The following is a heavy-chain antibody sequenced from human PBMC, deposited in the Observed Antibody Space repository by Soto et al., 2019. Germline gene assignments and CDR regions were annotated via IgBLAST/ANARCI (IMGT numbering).Heavy chain of an antibody. CDR2: IRSKANSYAT. D-gene: IGHD2-2*01. CDR3: TRISVPAAIGREYYYYYYGMDV. CDR1: GFTFSGSA. Sequence: GGSLRLSCAASGFTFSGSAMHWVRQASGKGLEWVGRIRSKANSYATAYAASVKGRFTISRDDSKNTAYLQMNSLKTEDTAVYYCTRISVPAAIGREYYYYYYGMDVWGQGTTVTVSS. V-gene: IGHV3-73*01. J-gene: IGHJ6*02.